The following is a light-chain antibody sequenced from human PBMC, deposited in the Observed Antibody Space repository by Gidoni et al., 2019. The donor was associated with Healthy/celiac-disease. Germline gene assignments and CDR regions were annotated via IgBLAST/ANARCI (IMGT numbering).Light chain of an antibody. V-gene: IGKV3-15*01. CDR1: QSVSSN. CDR2: GAS. J-gene: IGKJ4*01. CDR3: QQYNNWPPVT. Sequence: EIVTTQSPATLSVSPGERATLSCRASQSVSSNLAWYQQKPGQAPRLLIYGASTRAPGIPARFSGSGSGTEFTLTISSLQSEDFAVYYCQQYNNWPPVTFGGGTKVEIK.